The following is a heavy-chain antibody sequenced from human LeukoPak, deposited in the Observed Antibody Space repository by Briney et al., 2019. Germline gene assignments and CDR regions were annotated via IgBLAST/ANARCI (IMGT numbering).Heavy chain of an antibody. Sequence: GGSLRLSCAASGSTFSSYWMSWVRQAPGKGLEWVANIKQDGSEKYYVDSVKGRFTISRDNAKNSLYLQLNSLRTEDTAVYYCARHDRYSSGYLRYYFDYWGQGTLVTVSS. CDR3: ARHDRYSSGYLRYYFDY. CDR1: GSTFSSYW. V-gene: IGHV3-7*03. D-gene: IGHD3-22*01. CDR2: IKQDGSEK. J-gene: IGHJ4*02.